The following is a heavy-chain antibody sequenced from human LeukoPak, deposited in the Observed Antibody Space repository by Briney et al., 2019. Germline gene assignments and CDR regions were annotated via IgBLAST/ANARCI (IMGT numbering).Heavy chain of an antibody. J-gene: IGHJ5*02. CDR1: GYTFTSYD. V-gene: IGHV1-8*01. CDR3: GRAEDPITILGVVRRPNLNWFAP. D-gene: IGHD3-3*01. CDR2: MNPNSGNT. Sequence: ASVKVCCKASGYTFTSYDINWVRQATGQGLEWMGWMNPNSGNTGYAQKFQGRVTMTRNTSISTTYMELSSLRSEDTAVYYCGRAEDPITILGVVRRPNLNWFAPGAREPWSPSPQ.